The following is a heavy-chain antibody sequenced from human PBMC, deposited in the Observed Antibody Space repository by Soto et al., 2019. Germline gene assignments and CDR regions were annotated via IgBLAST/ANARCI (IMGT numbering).Heavy chain of an antibody. CDR1: GYTFTSYG. D-gene: IGHD4-17*01. V-gene: IGHV1-18*01. CDR2: ISAYNGNS. CDR3: ARADYGGNFDI. J-gene: IGHJ4*02. Sequence: ASVKVSCKASGYTFTSYGISWVRQAPGQGLEWVGWISAYNGNSNYAQKYHGRVTMTTDTSTNTAYMEMSSLRSDDTAVYYCARADYGGNFDIWGPGTLVTVSS.